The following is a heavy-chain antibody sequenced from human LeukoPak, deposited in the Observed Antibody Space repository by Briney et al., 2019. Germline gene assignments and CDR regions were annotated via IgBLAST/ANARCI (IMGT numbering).Heavy chain of an antibody. CDR3: ARGLGFRIAAAGTDYFDY. Sequence: GASVKVSCKASGYTFTSYGISWVRQAPGQGLEWMGWISAYNGNTNYAQKLQGRVTMTTDTSTSTAYMELRSLRSDDTAVYYCARGLGFRIAAAGTDYFDYWGQGTLVTVSS. CDR1: GYTFTSYG. J-gene: IGHJ4*02. D-gene: IGHD6-13*01. CDR2: ISAYNGNT. V-gene: IGHV1-18*01.